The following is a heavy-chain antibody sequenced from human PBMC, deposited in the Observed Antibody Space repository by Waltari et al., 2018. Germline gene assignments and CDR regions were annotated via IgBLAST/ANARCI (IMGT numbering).Heavy chain of an antibody. J-gene: IGHJ6*02. CDR2: IYHSGST. V-gene: IGHV4-4*02. Sequence: QVQLQESGPGLVKPSGTLSLTCAVSGGSIGSRNWWSWVRPPPGKGLEWIGEIYHSGSTNYNPSLKSRVTISVDKSKNQFSLKLSSVTAADTAVYYCARDLTNYYDSSDPYYYYGMDVWGQGTTVTVSS. D-gene: IGHD3-22*01. CDR1: GGSIGSRNW. CDR3: ARDLTNYYDSSDPYYYYGMDV.